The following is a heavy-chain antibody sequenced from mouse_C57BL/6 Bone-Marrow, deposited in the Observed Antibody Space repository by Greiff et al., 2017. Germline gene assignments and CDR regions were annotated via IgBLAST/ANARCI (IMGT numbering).Heavy chain of an antibody. D-gene: IGHD2-12*01. CDR1: GFTFSSYA. V-gene: IGHV5-4*01. J-gene: IGHJ1*03. CDR3: AREVTYDV. CDR2: ISDGGSYT. Sequence: EVQGVESGGGLVKPGGSLKLSCAASGFTFSSYAMSWVRQTPEKRLEWVATISDGGSYTYYPDNVKGRFTISRDNATNNLYLQMSHLKSEDTAMYYCAREVTYDVWGTGTTVTVSS.